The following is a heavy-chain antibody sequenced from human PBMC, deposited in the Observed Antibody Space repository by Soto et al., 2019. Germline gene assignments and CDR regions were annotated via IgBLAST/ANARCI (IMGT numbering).Heavy chain of an antibody. J-gene: IGHJ6*03. CDR3: ARENYDFWSGDRYYYYMDV. CDR2: IYSGGST. V-gene: IGHV3-66*01. D-gene: IGHD3-3*01. Sequence: GGSLRLSCAASGFTVSSNYMSWVRQAPGKGLERVSVIYSGGSTYYADSVKGRFTISRDNSKNTLYLQMNSLRAEDTAVYYCARENYDFWSGDRYYYYMDVWGKGTTVTVSS. CDR1: GFTVSSNY.